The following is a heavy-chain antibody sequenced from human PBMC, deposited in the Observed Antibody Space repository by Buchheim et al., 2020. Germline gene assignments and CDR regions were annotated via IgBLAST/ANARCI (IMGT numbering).Heavy chain of an antibody. CDR3: ASGGLVRGGPWYFDY. J-gene: IGHJ4*02. V-gene: IGHV4-4*02. CDR1: GVSISSSNW. Sequence: QVQLQESGPGLVEPSGTLSLTCAVSGVSISSSNWWSWVRQHPGKGLEWIGYIYYSGSTYYNPSLKSRVTISVDTSKNQFSLKLSSVTAADTAVYYCASGGLVRGGPWYFDYWGQGTL. CDR2: IYYSGST. D-gene: IGHD3-10*01.